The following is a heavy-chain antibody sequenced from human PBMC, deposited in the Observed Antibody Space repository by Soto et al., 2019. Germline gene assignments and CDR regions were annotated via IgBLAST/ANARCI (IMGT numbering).Heavy chain of an antibody. CDR3: ARHPERIAQIGWFDP. J-gene: IGHJ5*02. V-gene: IGHV4-59*01. CDR1: GGSINNNF. CDR2: VYYDGHT. D-gene: IGHD6-13*01. Sequence: SETLSLTCTVSGGSINNNFWGWIRQPPGKGLEWIGYVYYDGHTDYNPSLESRVTIAVDTSKNQFSLRLTSVTAADTAVYYCARHPERIAQIGWFDPWGQGTLVTVSS.